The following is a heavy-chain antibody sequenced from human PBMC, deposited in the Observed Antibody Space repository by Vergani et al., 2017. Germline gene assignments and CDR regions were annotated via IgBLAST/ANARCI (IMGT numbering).Heavy chain of an antibody. D-gene: IGHD3-10*01. J-gene: IGHJ4*02. CDR2: ISYDGSNK. V-gene: IGHV3-30*04. CDR3: ARDRHYYGSGSYLGY. Sequence: VQLLESGGGLVQPGGSLRLSCAASGFTFSSYAMHWVRQAPGKGLGWVAVISYDGSNKYYADSVKGRFTISRGDSDNTLYLQMNSLRAEDTAVYYCARDRHYYGSGSYLGYWGQGPLVTVSS. CDR1: GFTFSSYA.